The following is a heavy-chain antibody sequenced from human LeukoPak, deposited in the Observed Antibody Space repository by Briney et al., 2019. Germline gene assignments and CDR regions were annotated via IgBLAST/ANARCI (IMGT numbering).Heavy chain of an antibody. V-gene: IGHV1-2*02. CDR3: ARCDRIHLWPPDPTFPFDY. Sequence: AASVKVSCKASGYTFSGYYMHWVRQAPGQGLEWMGWINPDSGGTNYAQKFQGRVTMTRDTSISTAYVELSRLRSDDTAMYYCARCDRIHLWPPDPTFPFDYWGQGTLVTVSS. CDR1: GYTFSGYY. CDR2: INPDSGGT. D-gene: IGHD5-18*01. J-gene: IGHJ4*02.